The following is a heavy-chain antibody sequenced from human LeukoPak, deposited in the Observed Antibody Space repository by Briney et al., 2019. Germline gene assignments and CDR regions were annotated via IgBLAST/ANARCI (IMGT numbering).Heavy chain of an antibody. V-gene: IGHV4-59*01. CDR3: AKDWELGS. J-gene: IGHJ5*02. CDR2: TYHSGST. D-gene: IGHD1-26*01. CDR1: GASINSYY. Sequence: SESLSLTCSVSGASINSYYWNWIRQPPGKGLEWIGNTYHSGSTNYNPSLKSRVTISLDTSKNQFSLKMSSVTAADPAVYYCAKDWELGSWGQGTLVTISS.